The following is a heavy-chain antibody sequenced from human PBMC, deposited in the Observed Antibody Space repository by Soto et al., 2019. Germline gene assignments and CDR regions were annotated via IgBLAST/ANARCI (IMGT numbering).Heavy chain of an antibody. Sequence: PSETLSLTCTVSGGSISSYYWSWIRQPPGKGLEWIGYIYYSGSTNFNPSLKSRVTISVDTSMNQFSLKLSSVTAADTAVYYCARAHDSRCYPYYNYGMDVWGQGTTGTVSS. J-gene: IGHJ6*02. V-gene: IGHV4-59*01. CDR1: GGSISSYY. CDR2: IYYSGST. CDR3: ARAHDSRCYPYYNYGMDV. D-gene: IGHD3-22*01.